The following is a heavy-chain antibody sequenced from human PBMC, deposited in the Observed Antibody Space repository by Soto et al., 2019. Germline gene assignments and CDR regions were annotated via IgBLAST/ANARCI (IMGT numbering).Heavy chain of an antibody. D-gene: IGHD6-6*01. V-gene: IGHV6-1*01. J-gene: IGHJ4*02. CDR3: VRPGDYLVHY. CDR1: GDSVSSKSAA. Sequence: SQTLSLTCAISGDSVSSKSAAWHWIRQSPSRGLEWLGRTYYRSKWSSNYAVSVKSRITINPDTSKNQFSLQLRSVTPDDTAMYYCVRPGDYLVHYWGQGTLLTVSS. CDR2: TYYRSKWSS.